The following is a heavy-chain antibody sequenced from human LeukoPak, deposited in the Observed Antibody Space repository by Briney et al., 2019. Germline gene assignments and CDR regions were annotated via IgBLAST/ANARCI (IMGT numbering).Heavy chain of an antibody. CDR2: INPSGGST. CDR1: GYTFTSYY. J-gene: IGHJ3*02. D-gene: IGHD2-8*01. Sequence: ASVKVSCKASGYTFTSYYMHWVRQAPGQGLEWMGIINPSGGSTSYAQKFQGRVTMTRDTSTSIVYMELSSLRSEDTAVYYCATLRVSAFDIWGQGTMVTVSS. CDR3: ATLRVSAFDI. V-gene: IGHV1-46*01.